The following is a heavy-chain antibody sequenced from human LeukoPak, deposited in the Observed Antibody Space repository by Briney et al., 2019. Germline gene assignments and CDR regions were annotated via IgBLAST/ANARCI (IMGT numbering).Heavy chain of an antibody. J-gene: IGHJ3*02. CDR3: ARRVGATARAFDI. CDR2: IYPGDSDT. V-gene: IGHV5-51*01. CDR1: GYSFTSYW. D-gene: IGHD1-26*01. Sequence: GESLKISCKGSGYSFTSYWIGWVRQLPGKGLEWMGIIYPGDSDTRYSPSFQGQVTISADKSISTAYLQWSSLKASDTAMYYCARRVGATARAFDIWGQGTMVTVSS.